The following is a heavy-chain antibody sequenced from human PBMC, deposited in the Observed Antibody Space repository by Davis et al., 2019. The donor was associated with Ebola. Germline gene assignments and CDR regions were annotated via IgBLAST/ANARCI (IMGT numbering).Heavy chain of an antibody. J-gene: IGHJ4*02. D-gene: IGHD6-6*01. V-gene: IGHV3-64*02. CDR1: GFTFSSYS. CDR2: ISTNGRTT. Sequence: GRSLRLSCAASGFTFSSYSMNWVRQSPGKGLESVSAISTNGRTTYYADSVKGRFTISRDNSKNTLYLEMGSLRAEDMAVYYCATASSISAYDYWGQGTLVTVSS. CDR3: ATASSISAYDY.